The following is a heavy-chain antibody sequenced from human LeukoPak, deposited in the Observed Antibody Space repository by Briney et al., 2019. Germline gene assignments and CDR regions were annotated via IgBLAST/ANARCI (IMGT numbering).Heavy chain of an antibody. CDR2: IYYSGST. V-gene: IGHV4-59*08. Sequence: PSETMSLTCSVSGGSMTSYYWGWIRQSPGKGLEWIGYIYYSGSTNYNPSLKSRVTISVDTSKNRFSLQLSSVTAADTAVYYCVRHVWLQQFYYWGQGTLVTVSS. J-gene: IGHJ4*02. CDR1: GGSMTSYY. D-gene: IGHD3-9*01. CDR3: VRHVWLQQFYY.